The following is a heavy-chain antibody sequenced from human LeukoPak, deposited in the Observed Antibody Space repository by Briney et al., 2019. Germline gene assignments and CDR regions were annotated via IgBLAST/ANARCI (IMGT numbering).Heavy chain of an antibody. V-gene: IGHV4-39*07. Sequence: PSETLSLTCTVSGGSISSSNYYWGWIRQPPGKGLEWIGNIYYRGNTYYNPSLKSRVTISVDTPNNQLSLKLGSVTAADTAVYYCARGPGWLQSHIQIDSWGQGTLVTVSS. CDR1: GGSISSSNYY. CDR2: IYYRGNT. CDR3: ARGPGWLQSHIQIDS. J-gene: IGHJ4*02. D-gene: IGHD5-24*01.